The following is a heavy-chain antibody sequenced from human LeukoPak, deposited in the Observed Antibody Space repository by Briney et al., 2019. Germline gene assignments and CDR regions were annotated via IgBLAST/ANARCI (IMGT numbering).Heavy chain of an antibody. J-gene: IGHJ4*02. V-gene: IGHV3-48*04. CDR3: ARMNYISSGSGAPFDY. CDR2: IDTSSTTM. CDR1: GLTFSKYS. D-gene: IGHD1-7*01. Sequence: PGGSLRLSCEASGLTFSKYSMTWVRQAPGKGLEWVSFIDTSSTTMYYTDSVKGRFTISRDNAKNSLYLQMNSLRAEDTAVYYCARMNYISSGSGAPFDYWGQGTLVTVSS.